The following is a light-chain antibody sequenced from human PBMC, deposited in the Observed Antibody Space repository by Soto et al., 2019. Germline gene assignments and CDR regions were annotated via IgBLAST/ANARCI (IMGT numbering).Light chain of an antibody. CDR1: QRITSTF. V-gene: IGKV3-20*01. Sequence: EIVLTPSPDTLSLSPGERATLSCRARQRITSTFLAWYQQKPGQAPRLLIYGASSRATGIPDRFSGSGSGTDFTLTISRLEPEDFAVYYCQQYGSSPPITFGQGTRLEIK. CDR2: GAS. J-gene: IGKJ5*01. CDR3: QQYGSSPPIT.